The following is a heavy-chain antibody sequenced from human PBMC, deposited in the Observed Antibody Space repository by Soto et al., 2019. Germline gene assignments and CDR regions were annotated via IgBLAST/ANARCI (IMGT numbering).Heavy chain of an antibody. CDR1: GGSISSGDYY. Sequence: QVQLQESGPGLVKPSQTLSLTCTVSGGSISSGDYYWTWIRQLPGKGLEWIGYIYYTGTTYYNPSLKSRLTISVDPSKTQFSLKLKSVTVADADVYYCARMFPQYDSVWESNHYNFASWGQGTLVTVSS. J-gene: IGHJ4*02. D-gene: IGHD3-16*02. V-gene: IGHV4-31*03. CDR3: ARMFPQYDSVWESNHYNFAS. CDR2: IYYTGTT.